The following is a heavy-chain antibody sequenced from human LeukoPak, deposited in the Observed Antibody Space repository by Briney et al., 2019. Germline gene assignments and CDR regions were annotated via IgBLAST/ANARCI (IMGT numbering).Heavy chain of an antibody. V-gene: IGHV3-21*01. J-gene: IGHJ4*02. CDR1: GLTFNSYS. D-gene: IGHD1-26*01. CDR2: ISSSSSHI. Sequence: GGSLRLSCAVSGLTFNSYSMNWVRQAPGKGLEWVSSISSSSSHIYYADSVKGRFTISRDNAKNSLYLQMNSLRAEDTAVYYCARDSSERVGPTTGDFDYWGQGTLVTVSS. CDR3: ARDSSERVGPTTGDFDY.